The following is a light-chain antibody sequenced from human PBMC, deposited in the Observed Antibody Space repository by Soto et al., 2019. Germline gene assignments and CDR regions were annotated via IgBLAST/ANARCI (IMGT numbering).Light chain of an antibody. CDR1: QSVSSIY. J-gene: IGKJ5*01. Sequence: EIVLTQSPVTLSLSPAERATLSCMASQSVSSIYLVWYQQKPGQAPSLLIYATSSRATGIPDRFSGSGSGTDFSLTISRLEPEDFAVYYCQQYGSSPITFGQGTRLEIK. CDR2: ATS. CDR3: QQYGSSPIT. V-gene: IGKV3-20*01.